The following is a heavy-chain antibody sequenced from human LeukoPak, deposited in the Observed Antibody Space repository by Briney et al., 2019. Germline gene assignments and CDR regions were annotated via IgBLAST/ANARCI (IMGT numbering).Heavy chain of an antibody. CDR1: GFTFSTYA. CDR3: ARDPTTRSDRAQFYSDY. J-gene: IGHJ4*02. V-gene: IGHV3-23*01. Sequence: GGSLRLSCAASGFTFSTYAMSWVRQAPGKGLEWVSAISGSGGSTNYADSVKGRVTVSRDNSKSTLYLQMNSLRAEDTAVYYCARDPTTRSDRAQFYSDYWGQGTLVIVSS. CDR2: ISGSGGST. D-gene: IGHD4-17*01.